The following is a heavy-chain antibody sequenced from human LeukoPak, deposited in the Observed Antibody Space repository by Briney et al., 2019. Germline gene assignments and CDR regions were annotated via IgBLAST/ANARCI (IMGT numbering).Heavy chain of an antibody. CDR1: GFTFSSYS. Sequence: GGSLRLSCAASGFTFSSYSMNWVRQAPGKGLEWVSYISSSSSTIYYADSVKGRFTISRDNAKNTVSLEMNSLRSEDAAMYYCARDFPDNALFDLWGQGTLVSVSS. J-gene: IGHJ4*02. CDR2: ISSSSSTI. D-gene: IGHD1-14*01. V-gene: IGHV3-48*01. CDR3: ARDFPDNALFDL.